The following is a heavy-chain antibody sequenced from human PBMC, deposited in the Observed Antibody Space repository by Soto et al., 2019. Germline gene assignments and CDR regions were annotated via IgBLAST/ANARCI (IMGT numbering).Heavy chain of an antibody. CDR2: ISSGSGTI. Sequence: EVQLVESGGDLVQPGGSLRLSCAASGFTFSSYSMNWVRQAPGTGLEWVSYISSGSGTIYYADSVKGRFTISRDNAKNSLYLQMNSLRDEDTAVYYCARWYSSGRGSFDYWGQGTLVTVYS. V-gene: IGHV3-48*02. CDR3: ARWYSSGRGSFDY. CDR1: GFTFSSYS. D-gene: IGHD6-19*01. J-gene: IGHJ4*02.